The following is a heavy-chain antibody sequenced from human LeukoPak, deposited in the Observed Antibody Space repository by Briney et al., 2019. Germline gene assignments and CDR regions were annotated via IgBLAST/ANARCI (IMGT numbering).Heavy chain of an antibody. CDR2: ISYDGSNK. J-gene: IGHJ6*02. Sequence: GGSQRLSCADSGFTFSSYGMHWVRQAPGKGLEWVAVISYDGSNKYYADSVKGRFTISRDNSKNTLYLQMNSLRAEDTAVYYCAKDLGSSWYGNYYYYYGMDVWGQGTTVTVSS. CDR1: GFTFSSYG. D-gene: IGHD6-13*01. V-gene: IGHV3-30*18. CDR3: AKDLGSSWYGNYYYYYGMDV.